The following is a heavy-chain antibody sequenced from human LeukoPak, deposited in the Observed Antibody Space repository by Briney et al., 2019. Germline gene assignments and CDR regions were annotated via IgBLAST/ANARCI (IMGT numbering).Heavy chain of an antibody. J-gene: IGHJ4*02. CDR3: ARASQQLASDY. CDR1: GGSISIGSYY. D-gene: IGHD6-13*01. Sequence: SETLSLTCTVSGGSISIGSYYWTWIRQPAGKGLEWIGRIYTSGSTNYNPSLKSRVTISVDTSKNQFSLKLSSVTAADTDLYYCARASQQLASDYWGQGTLVTVSS. CDR2: IYTSGST. V-gene: IGHV4-61*02.